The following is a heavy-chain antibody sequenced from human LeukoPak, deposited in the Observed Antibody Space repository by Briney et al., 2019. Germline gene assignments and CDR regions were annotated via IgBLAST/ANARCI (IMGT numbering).Heavy chain of an antibody. CDR3: ARLMPGDYYYYYYGMDV. D-gene: IGHD4-17*01. Sequence: SSETLSLTCTVSGGSISSYYWSWIRQPPGKGLEWIGYIYYSGSTNYNPSLKSRVTISVDTSKNQFSLKLSSVTAADTAVYYCARLMPGDYYYYYYGMDVWGQGTTVTVSS. CDR2: IYYSGST. V-gene: IGHV4-59*08. J-gene: IGHJ6*02. CDR1: GGSISSYY.